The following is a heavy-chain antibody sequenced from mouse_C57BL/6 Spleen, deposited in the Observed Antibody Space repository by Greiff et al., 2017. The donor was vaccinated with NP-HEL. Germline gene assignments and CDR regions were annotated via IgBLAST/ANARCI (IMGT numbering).Heavy chain of an antibody. D-gene: IGHD1-1*01. J-gene: IGHJ1*03. CDR1: DSEVFPIAY. Sequence: VKLQQSGSELRSPGSSVKLSCKDFDSEVFPIAYMSWVRQKPGHGFEWIGGILPSIGRTIYGEKFEDKATLDADTLSNTAYLELNSLTSEDSAIYYCARRGTTDWYFDVWGTGTTVTVSS. CDR3: ARRGTTDWYFDV. V-gene: IGHV15-2*01. CDR2: ILPSIGRT.